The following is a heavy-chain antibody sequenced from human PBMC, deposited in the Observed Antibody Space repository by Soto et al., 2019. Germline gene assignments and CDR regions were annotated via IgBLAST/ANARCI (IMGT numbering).Heavy chain of an antibody. V-gene: IGHV2-26*01. Sequence: SGPTLVNPTETLTLTCTVSGFSLSNARMGVSWIRQPPGKALEWLAHIFSNDEKSYSTSLKSRLTISKDTSKSQVVLTMTNMDPVDTATYYCARIREWELLLDDAFDIWGQGTMVTVSS. CDR2: IFSNDEK. CDR1: GFSLSNARMG. CDR3: ARIREWELLLDDAFDI. J-gene: IGHJ3*02. D-gene: IGHD1-26*01.